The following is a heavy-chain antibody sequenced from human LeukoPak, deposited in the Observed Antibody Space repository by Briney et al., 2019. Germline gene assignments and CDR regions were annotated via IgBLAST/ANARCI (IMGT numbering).Heavy chain of an antibody. J-gene: IGHJ4*02. D-gene: IGHD2-2*01. CDR1: GGSISSYY. CDR3: ARVEGYCSSTSCYELIDY. Sequence: PSETLSLTCTVSGGSISSYYWSWIRKPPGKGLEWIGYLYYSGSTNYNPSLKSRVTISVDTSKNQFSLKLSSVTAADTAVYYCARVEGYCSSTSCYELIDYWGQGTLVTVSS. CDR2: LYYSGST. V-gene: IGHV4-59*01.